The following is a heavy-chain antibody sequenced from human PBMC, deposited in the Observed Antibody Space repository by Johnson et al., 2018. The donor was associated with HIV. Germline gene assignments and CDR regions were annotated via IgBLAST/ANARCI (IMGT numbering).Heavy chain of an antibody. CDR1: GFTVSSNY. V-gene: IGHV3-66*01. D-gene: IGHD6-6*01. CDR2: IYSGGST. J-gene: IGHJ3*02. Sequence: VQLVESGGGVVQPGESLRLSCEASGFTVSSNYMNWVRQAPGKGLEWVSVIYSGGSTYYADSVKGRFTISRDNSKKTLYLQMNSLRAEDTAVYYCARGGGVAARHDAFDIWGQGTMVTVSS. CDR3: ARGGGVAARHDAFDI.